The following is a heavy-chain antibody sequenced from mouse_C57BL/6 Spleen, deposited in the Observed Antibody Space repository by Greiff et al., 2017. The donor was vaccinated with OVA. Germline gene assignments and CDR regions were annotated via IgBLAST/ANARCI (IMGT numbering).Heavy chain of an antibody. CDR1: GYTFTSYW. Sequence: VQLQQSGAELVKPGASVKMSCKASGYTFTSYWITWVKQRPGQGLEWIGDIYPGSGSTNYNEKFKSKATLTVDTSSSTAYMQLSSLTSEDSAVYYCARGDYYGSSYSYAMDYWGQGTSVTVSS. D-gene: IGHD1-1*01. CDR3: ARGDYYGSSYSYAMDY. J-gene: IGHJ4*01. CDR2: IYPGSGST. V-gene: IGHV1-55*01.